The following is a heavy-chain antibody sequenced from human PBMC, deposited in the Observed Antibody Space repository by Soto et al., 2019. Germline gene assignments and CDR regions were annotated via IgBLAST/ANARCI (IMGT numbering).Heavy chain of an antibody. CDR2: IYWDDDK. CDR3: AHIVVAGLGYYFDY. Sequence: QITLKESGPTLVKPTQTLTLTCTFSGFSLSSTRMAVGWIRQPPGKALEWLALIYWDDDKRYSPFLKSRLTITNDPSNNQVVLTMSNMDPVDTARYYCAHIVVAGLGYYFDYWGQGTLVTVSS. V-gene: IGHV2-5*02. J-gene: IGHJ4*02. CDR1: GFSLSSTRMA. D-gene: IGHD6-19*01.